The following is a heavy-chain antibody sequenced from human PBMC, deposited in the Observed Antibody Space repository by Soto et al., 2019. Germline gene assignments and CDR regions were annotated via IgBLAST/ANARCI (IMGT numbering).Heavy chain of an antibody. D-gene: IGHD1-26*01. J-gene: IGHJ4*02. Sequence: GGSLRLSCAASGFIVSSTYMSWVRQAPGQGLEWVSFISNGGSIHYADSVKGRFTISRDTSKNTLTLHVSSLRADDTAVYYCARGTGGLDWGQGTLVTVSS. V-gene: IGHV3-66*01. CDR3: ARGTGGLD. CDR2: ISNGGSI. CDR1: GFIVSSTY.